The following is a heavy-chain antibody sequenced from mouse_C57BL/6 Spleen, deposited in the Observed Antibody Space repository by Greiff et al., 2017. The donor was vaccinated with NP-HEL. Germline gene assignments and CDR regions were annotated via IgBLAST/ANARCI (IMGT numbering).Heavy chain of an antibody. D-gene: IGHD3-2*02. J-gene: IGHJ3*01. Sequence: GGGLVQPKGSLKLSCAVSGFSFNTYAMNWVRQAPGKGLEWVARIRSKSNNYATYYADSVKDRFTISRDDSESMLYLQMNNMKTEDTAMYDYVRPLDSTAHWFAYWGQGTLVTVSA. CDR3: VRPLDSTAHWFAY. V-gene: IGHV10-1*01. CDR1: GFSFNTYA. CDR2: IRSKSNNYAT.